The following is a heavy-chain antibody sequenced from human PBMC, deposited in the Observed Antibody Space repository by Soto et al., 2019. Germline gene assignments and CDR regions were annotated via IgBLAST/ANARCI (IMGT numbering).Heavy chain of an antibody. CDR2: INHSGST. CDR3: SRQPSSPAPIHY. V-gene: IGHV4-34*01. CDR1: GGSFSGYY. Sequence: SETLSLTCAVYGGSFSGYYWTWIRQPPGTGLEWIGEINHSGSTNYNPSLKSRVTISVDTSKNQFSLKLSSVTAADTAVYYFSRQPSSPAPIHYWCQGLLVTVSS. J-gene: IGHJ4*01.